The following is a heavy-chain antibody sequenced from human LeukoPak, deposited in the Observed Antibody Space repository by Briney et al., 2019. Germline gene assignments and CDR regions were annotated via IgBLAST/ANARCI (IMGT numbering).Heavy chain of an antibody. V-gene: IGHV4-30-2*01. Sequence: PSQTLSLTSTVSGGSISSGGYYWSWSRQPPVKGLEWTGYIYHSGSTYYNPSLKSRVTISVDRSKNQFSLKLSSVTAADTAVYYCARDLKDIVVVPADMGNDAFDIWGQGTMVTVSS. CDR2: IYHSGST. CDR1: GGSISSGGYY. D-gene: IGHD2-2*01. CDR3: ARDLKDIVVVPADMGNDAFDI. J-gene: IGHJ3*02.